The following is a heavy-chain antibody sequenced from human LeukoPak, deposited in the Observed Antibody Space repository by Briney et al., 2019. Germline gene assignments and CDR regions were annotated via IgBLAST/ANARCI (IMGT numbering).Heavy chain of an antibody. J-gene: IGHJ5*02. D-gene: IGHD4-23*01. CDR1: GYRFTSYW. V-gene: IGHV5-51*01. Sequence: GESLKISRQGSGYRFTSYWIGWVRRMPGKGLEWMGIIYPGDSDTTYSPSFHGQVTISADKSISTAYLQWSSLKASDTAMYYCATTYGGNSGPWGDWFDPWGQGTLVTVSS. CDR3: ATTYGGNSGPWGDWFDP. CDR2: IYPGDSDT.